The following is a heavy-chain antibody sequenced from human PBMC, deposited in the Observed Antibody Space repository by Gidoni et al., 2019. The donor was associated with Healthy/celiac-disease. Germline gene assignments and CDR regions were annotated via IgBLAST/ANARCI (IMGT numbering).Heavy chain of an antibody. D-gene: IGHD3-3*01. CDR3: ARMADFGVEANWFDP. V-gene: IGHV1-2*02. CDR2: INPNSGGT. CDR1: GYTFTGYY. J-gene: IGHJ5*02. Sequence: QVQLVQSGAEVKKPGASVKVSCKASGYTFTGYYMHWVRQAPGQGLEWMGWINPNSGGTNYAQKFQGRVTMTRDTSISTAYMELSRLRSDDTAVYYCARMADFGVEANWFDPWGQGTLVTVSS.